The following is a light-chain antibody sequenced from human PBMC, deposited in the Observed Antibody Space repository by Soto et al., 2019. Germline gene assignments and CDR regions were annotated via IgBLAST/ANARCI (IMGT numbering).Light chain of an antibody. CDR1: QSVSSY. CDR2: DAS. Sequence: EIVLTQSPATLSLSPGERATLSCSASQSVSSYLAWYQQKPGQAPRLRIYDASNTATGIPARFSGSGSGTDLTLTISSLEPEDFAVYYCQQRSNWPLYTFGQGTKLEIK. V-gene: IGKV3-11*01. J-gene: IGKJ2*01. CDR3: QQRSNWPLYT.